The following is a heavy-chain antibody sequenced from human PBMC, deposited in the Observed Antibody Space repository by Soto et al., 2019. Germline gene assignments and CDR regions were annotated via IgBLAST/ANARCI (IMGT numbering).Heavy chain of an antibody. CDR2: ISSSGSTI. CDR1: GFTFSSYE. CDR3: ARDQEAGSFFPYYYGMDV. D-gene: IGHD6-13*01. V-gene: IGHV3-48*03. J-gene: IGHJ6*02. Sequence: GGSLRLSCATSGFTFSSYEMNWVRQSPGKGLEWVSYISSSGSTIYYADSVKGRFTISRDNAKNSLYLQMDSLRAEDTAVYYCARDQEAGSFFPYYYGMDVWGQGTTVTVSS.